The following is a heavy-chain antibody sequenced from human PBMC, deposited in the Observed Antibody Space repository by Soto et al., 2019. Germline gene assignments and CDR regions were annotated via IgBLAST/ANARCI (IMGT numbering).Heavy chain of an antibody. J-gene: IGHJ6*02. CDR2: INGDGTGT. Sequence: EVQLVESGGGLVQPGGSLRLSCAAAGFTFSNHWIHWVRQAPGKGLVWVSRINGDGTGTFYADSVRGRFAISRDNAENTVYLQMNSLRAEDTAVYYCARGIQYRYGMDVWGQGTMVTVSS. V-gene: IGHV3-74*01. CDR3: ARGIQYRYGMDV. CDR1: GFTFSNHW. D-gene: IGHD5-18*01.